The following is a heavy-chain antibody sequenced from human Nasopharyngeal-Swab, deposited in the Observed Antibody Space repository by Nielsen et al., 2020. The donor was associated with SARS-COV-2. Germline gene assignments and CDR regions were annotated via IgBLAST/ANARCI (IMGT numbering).Heavy chain of an antibody. CDR1: GFSFSSYA. CDR3: ARGRPLGGYYFGYFDY. CDR2: ISSGGSSI. D-gene: IGHD3-3*01. J-gene: IGHJ4*02. Sequence: GESLKISCAASGFSFSSYAMRWVRQAPGKGLEWVSKISSGGSSIYYADSVKGRFTISRDNAKNSLYLQMNSLRAEDTAVYFCARGRPLGGYYFGYFDYWGQGTLVTVSS. V-gene: IGHV3-48*03.